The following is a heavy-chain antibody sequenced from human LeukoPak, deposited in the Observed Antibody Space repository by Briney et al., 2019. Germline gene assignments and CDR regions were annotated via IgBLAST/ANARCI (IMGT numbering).Heavy chain of an antibody. J-gene: IGHJ4*02. CDR2: IYYSGST. CDR3: ARSLDRYSSSLYYFDY. D-gene: IGHD6-6*01. CDR1: GSSISSSSYY. Sequence: SETLSLTCTVSGSSISSSSYYWGWIRQPPGKGLEWIGSIYYSGSTYYNPSLKSRVTISVDTSKNQFSLKLSSVTAADTAVYYCARSLDRYSSSLYYFDYWGQGTLVTVSS. V-gene: IGHV4-39*07.